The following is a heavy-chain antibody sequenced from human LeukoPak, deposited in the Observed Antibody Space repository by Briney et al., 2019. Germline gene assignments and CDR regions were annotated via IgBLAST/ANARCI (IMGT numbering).Heavy chain of an antibody. CDR2: ISTNGGST. D-gene: IGHD2-21*02. V-gene: IGHV3-64*01. CDR1: GFTFRSYA. Sequence: SGGSLRLSCAASGFTFRSYAIHWVRQAPGKGLEYVAAISTNGGSTYYANSVRGRFTISRDKSKNTLYLQMGSLRAEDMAVYYCAREGGDTDAFDIWGQGTMVTVSS. J-gene: IGHJ3*02. CDR3: AREGGDTDAFDI.